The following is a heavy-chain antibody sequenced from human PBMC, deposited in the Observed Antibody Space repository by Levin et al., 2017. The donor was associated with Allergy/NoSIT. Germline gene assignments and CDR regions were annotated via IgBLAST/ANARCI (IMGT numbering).Heavy chain of an antibody. CDR1: GFTFSSYW. CDR2: INSDGTST. D-gene: IGHD2-2*01. V-gene: IGHV3-74*01. Sequence: GGSLRLSCAASGFTFSSYWMHWVRQAPGKGLVWVSRINSDGTSTSYADSVKGRFTISRDNAKNTLYLQMNSLRGEDTAVYYCARGWYCSNTNCYDLDWFDPWGQGTLVTVSS. CDR3: ARGWYCSNTNCYDLDWFDP. J-gene: IGHJ5*02.